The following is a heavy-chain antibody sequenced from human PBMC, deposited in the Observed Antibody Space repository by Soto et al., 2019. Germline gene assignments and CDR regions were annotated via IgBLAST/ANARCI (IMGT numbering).Heavy chain of an antibody. Sequence: SETLSLTCTVSGGSISSYYWSWIRQPPGKGLEWIGYIYYSGSTNYNPSLKSRVTISVDTSKNQFSLKLSSVTAADTAVYHCARDTAARIRFDHWGHGTLVTVSS. CDR1: GGSISSYY. CDR3: ARDTAARIRFDH. D-gene: IGHD5-18*01. CDR2: IYYSGST. V-gene: IGHV4-59*01. J-gene: IGHJ5*02.